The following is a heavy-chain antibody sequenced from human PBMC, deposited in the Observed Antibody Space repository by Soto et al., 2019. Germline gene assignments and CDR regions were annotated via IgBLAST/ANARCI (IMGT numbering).Heavy chain of an antibody. CDR1: GFIFSSYG. CDR3: ARFAYCGGDCYSSPPDY. Sequence: GGSLRLSCAASGFIFSSYGMHWVRQAPDKGLEWVAVIWYDGSNKYYADSVKGRFTISRDNSKNTVYLQMNSLRAEDTAVYYCARFAYCGGDCYSSPPDYWGQGTLVTVSS. J-gene: IGHJ4*02. D-gene: IGHD2-21*02. V-gene: IGHV3-33*01. CDR2: IWYDGSNK.